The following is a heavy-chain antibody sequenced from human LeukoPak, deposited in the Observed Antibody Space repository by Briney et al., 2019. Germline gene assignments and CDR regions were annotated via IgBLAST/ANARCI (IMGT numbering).Heavy chain of an antibody. CDR2: FNPNSGGT. D-gene: IGHD2-2*01. CDR3: ATDHCSSTSCYPDY. J-gene: IGHJ4*02. V-gene: IGHV1-2*02. Sequence: ASVKVSCKASGYTFTGYYMHWVRQAPGQGLEWMGWFNPNSGGTNYAQKFQGRVTMTRDTSISTAYMELSRLRSDDTAVYYCATDHCSSTSCYPDYWGQGTLVTVSS. CDR1: GYTFTGYY.